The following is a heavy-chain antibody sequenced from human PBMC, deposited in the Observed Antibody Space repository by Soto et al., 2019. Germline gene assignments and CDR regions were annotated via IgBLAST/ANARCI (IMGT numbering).Heavy chain of an antibody. V-gene: IGHV1-46*01. J-gene: IGHJ6*02. CDR2: INPSGGST. D-gene: IGHD6-6*01. Sequence: GASVKVSCKASGYTFTSYYMHWVRQAPGQGLEWMGIINPSGGSTSYAQKFQGRVTMTRDTSTSTVYMELSSLRSEDTAVYYCARERKKAGARWYYYGMDVWGQGTTVTVSS. CDR3: ARERKKAGARWYYYGMDV. CDR1: GYTFTSYY.